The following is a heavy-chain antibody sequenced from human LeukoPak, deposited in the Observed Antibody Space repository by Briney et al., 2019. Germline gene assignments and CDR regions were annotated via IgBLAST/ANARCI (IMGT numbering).Heavy chain of an antibody. V-gene: IGHV4-39*01. J-gene: IGHJ4*02. CDR1: GGSISSNSHY. Sequence: SETLSLTCTVSGGSISSNSHYWGWIRQTPGKGLEWIGSIFYSGTTYYNPSLKSRVTISIDTSKNQFSLKLSSVTAADTAVYYCARGRISDSGAYGNDWGQGTLVTVSS. CDR3: ARGRISDSGAYGND. CDR2: IFYSGTT. D-gene: IGHD3-10*01.